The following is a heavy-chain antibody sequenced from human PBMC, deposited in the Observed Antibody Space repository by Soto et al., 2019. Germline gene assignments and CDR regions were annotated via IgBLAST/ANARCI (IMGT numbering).Heavy chain of an antibody. Sequence: GGSLRLSCAASGFTVSSNYMSWVRQAPGKGLEWVSVIYSGVSTYYADSVKGRFTISRDNSKNTLYLQMNSLRAEDTAVYYCARAFELVRGANSSGWYFDYWGQGTPVTGSS. V-gene: IGHV3-53*01. CDR2: IYSGVST. CDR3: ARAFELVRGANSSGWYFDY. J-gene: IGHJ4*02. D-gene: IGHD6-19*01. CDR1: GFTVSSNY.